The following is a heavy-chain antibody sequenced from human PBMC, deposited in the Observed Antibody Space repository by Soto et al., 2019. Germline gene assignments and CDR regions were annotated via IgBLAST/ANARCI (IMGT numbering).Heavy chain of an antibody. CDR3: AREFY. CDR1: GFNLSLYW. J-gene: IGHJ4*02. Sequence: PGGSQRLSSTASGFNLSLYWMSWVRQAPGKGLEWVARIKPDGTETYYMDSVKGRFTISRDNAKNSLWLQMNSLRMEDTAVYYCAREFYWGQGTPVTVSS. V-gene: IGHV3-7*01. CDR2: IKPDGTET.